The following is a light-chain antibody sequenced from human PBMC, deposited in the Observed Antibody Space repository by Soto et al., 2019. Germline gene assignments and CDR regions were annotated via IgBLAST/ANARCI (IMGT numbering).Light chain of an antibody. J-gene: IGKJ1*01. CDR1: QSVSSN. CDR2: GAF. CDR3: QQYNDWPLT. V-gene: IGKV3-15*01. Sequence: EILMTQSPATLSVSPWEKVTLPLKSSQSVSSNLAWYQQKPGQAPSLLIYGAFTRATGIPARFSGTGSGTEFTLTISSLQSEDFALYYCQQYNDWPLTFGQGTKVDI.